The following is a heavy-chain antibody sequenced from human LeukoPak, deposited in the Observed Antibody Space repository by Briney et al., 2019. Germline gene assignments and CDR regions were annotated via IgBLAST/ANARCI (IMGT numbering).Heavy chain of an antibody. D-gene: IGHD1-26*01. Sequence: PSETLSLTCTVSGGSISSYYWSWIRQPAGKGLEWIGRIYTSGSTNYNPSLKSRVTMSVDTSKNLFSLKLNSVTAADTAVYYCARGGSGSYFDAFDIWGQGTMVTVSS. J-gene: IGHJ3*02. V-gene: IGHV4-4*07. CDR3: ARGGSGSYFDAFDI. CDR2: IYTSGST. CDR1: GGSISSYY.